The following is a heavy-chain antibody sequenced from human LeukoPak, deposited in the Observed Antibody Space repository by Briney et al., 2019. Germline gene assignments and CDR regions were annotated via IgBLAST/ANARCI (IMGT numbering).Heavy chain of an antibody. Sequence: GGSLRLSCAASGFTFSDYYMSWIRQAPGKGLEWVSYISSGSSYTNYADSVKGRFTISRDNAKNSLYLQMNSLRAEDTAAYYCARDLGAHCSTTTCPGWFDPWGQGTLVTVSS. V-gene: IGHV3-11*05. J-gene: IGHJ5*02. D-gene: IGHD2-2*01. CDR2: ISSGSSYT. CDR1: GFTFSDYY. CDR3: ARDLGAHCSTTTCPGWFDP.